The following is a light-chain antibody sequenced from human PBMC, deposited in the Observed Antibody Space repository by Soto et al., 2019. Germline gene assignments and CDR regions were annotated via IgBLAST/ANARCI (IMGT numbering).Light chain of an antibody. CDR3: QQYGRSPPSWT. CDR1: QSVSSSY. CDR2: GAS. V-gene: IGKV3-20*01. J-gene: IGKJ1*01. Sequence: ETVLTQSPGTLSLSPGESATLSCRASQSVSSSYLAWYQKKPGHAPRLLIYGASSRATGIPDRVSGSGSGADFALTISRLEPEDYVVYYCQQYGRSPPSWTFGQGTKVEIK.